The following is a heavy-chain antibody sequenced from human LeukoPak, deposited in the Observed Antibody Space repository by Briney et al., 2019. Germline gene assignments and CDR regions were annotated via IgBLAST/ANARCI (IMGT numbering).Heavy chain of an antibody. CDR2: VDTDGSTV. D-gene: IGHD3-9*01. V-gene: IGHV3-74*01. J-gene: IGHJ3*01. CDR3: AKDVLRYFDWRFAFDV. CDR1: GFTFSAYW. Sequence: GGSLRLSCAASGFTFSAYWMNWVRHGGGGGLVWVARVDTDGSTVNYADSVKGQFTISRDDSKNTLYLQMNSLRAEDTAVYFCAKDVLRYFDWRFAFDVWGQGTMVTVSS.